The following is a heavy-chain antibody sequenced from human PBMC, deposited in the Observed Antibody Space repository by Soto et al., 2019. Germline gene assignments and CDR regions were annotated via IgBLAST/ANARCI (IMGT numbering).Heavy chain of an antibody. V-gene: IGHV3-15*01. D-gene: IGHD5-12*01. CDR1: GFTFRNAW. Sequence: GALRLPFAASGFTFRNAWMSWVRQAPGKGLEWVGRIKSKTDGGTTDYAAPVKGRFTISRDDSKNTLYLQMNSLKTEDTAVYYCTTDYPEEMATIPFYDYWGQGTLVTVSS. J-gene: IGHJ4*02. CDR3: TTDYPEEMATIPFYDY. CDR2: IKSKTDGGTT.